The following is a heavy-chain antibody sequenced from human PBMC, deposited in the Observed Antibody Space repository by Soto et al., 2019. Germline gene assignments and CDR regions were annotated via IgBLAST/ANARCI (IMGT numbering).Heavy chain of an antibody. CDR3: PKATNAYGDYAEVDY. D-gene: IGHD4-17*01. V-gene: IGHV3-23*01. J-gene: IGHJ4*02. Sequence: PGGSLRLSCAASGFTFSSYAMSWVRQAPGKGLEWVSAISGSGGSTYYADPVKGRFTISRDNSKNTLYLQMNSLRAEHTAVYYSPKATNAYGDYAEVDYCRQRNLVTVSS. CDR1: GFTFSSYA. CDR2: ISGSGGST.